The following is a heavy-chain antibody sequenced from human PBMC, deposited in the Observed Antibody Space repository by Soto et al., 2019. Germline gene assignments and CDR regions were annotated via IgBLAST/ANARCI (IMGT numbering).Heavy chain of an antibody. CDR1: GHALTECS. CDR2: FDPEGGEA. D-gene: IGHD3-10*01. CDR3: ATPTTLRGAMITNINFDF. V-gene: IGHV1-24*01. J-gene: IGHJ4*02. Sequence: GTPVKATWKVSGHALTECSMRWGRQSPAKGLEWMGGFDPEGGEAIYAQKWHGRFTVTEDTVTDTAYMELSGLKSDDTAAYYCATPTTLRGAMITNINFDFWGQGTPVTGTS.